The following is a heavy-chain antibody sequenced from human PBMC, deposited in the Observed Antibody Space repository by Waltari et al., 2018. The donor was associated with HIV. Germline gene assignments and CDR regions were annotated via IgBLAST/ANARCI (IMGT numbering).Heavy chain of an antibody. J-gene: IGHJ4*02. CDR1: GFTFSGYW. Sequence: EVQLVESGGGLVQPGGSLRLSCAASGFTFSGYWMSWVRQAPGKGLEWVANIKQDESEKYYVDSVKGRFTISRDNAKNSLYLQMNSLRAEDTAVYYCVRDSRVTPYWGQGTLVTVSS. V-gene: IGHV3-7*01. CDR3: VRDSRVTPY. D-gene: IGHD2-21*02. CDR2: IKQDESEK.